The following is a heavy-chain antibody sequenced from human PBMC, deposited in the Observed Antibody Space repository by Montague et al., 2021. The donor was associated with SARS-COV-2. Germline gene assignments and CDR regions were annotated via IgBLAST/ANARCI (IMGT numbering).Heavy chain of an antibody. D-gene: IGHD6-25*01. Sequence: GSATYNRSLSSRVTMSVDTSKTQFSLRLTSVTAADTAVHYCASSKAAYNCIDTWGQGSLVTFSS. J-gene: IGHJ5*02. V-gene: IGHV4-4*06. CDR2: GSA. CDR3: ASSKAAYNCIDT.